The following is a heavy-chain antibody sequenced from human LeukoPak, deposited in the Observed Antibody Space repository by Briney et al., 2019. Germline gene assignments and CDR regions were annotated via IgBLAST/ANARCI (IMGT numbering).Heavy chain of an antibody. Sequence: SETLSLTCTVSGGSISNYYWSWIRQPPGKGLEWIGYISYTGNTKYNPSLKSRITMSVDTSKIQFSLRLRSVTAADTAVYYCARHRRDVQLVGHSALDVWGQGTTVTVSS. V-gene: IGHV4-59*08. CDR2: ISYTGNT. J-gene: IGHJ6*02. CDR3: ARHRRDVQLVGHSALDV. CDR1: GGSISNYY. D-gene: IGHD6-13*01.